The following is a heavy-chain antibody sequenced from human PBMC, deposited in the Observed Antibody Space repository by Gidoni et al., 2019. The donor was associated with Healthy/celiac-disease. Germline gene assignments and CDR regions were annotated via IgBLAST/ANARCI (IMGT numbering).Heavy chain of an antibody. CDR1: GDSIPSYY. V-gene: IGHV4-59*01. CDR2: IYYSGST. J-gene: IGHJ2*01. Sequence: QVQLQESGPGLVKPSETLSLTCTVSGDSIPSYYWSWIRQPPGKVLDWIGYIYYSGSTNYNPPLKSRVTISVDTSKNQFSLKLSSVTAADTAVYYCASPGAPYDYGGNSEPRYWYFDLWGRGTLVTVSS. CDR3: ASPGAPYDYGGNSEPRYWYFDL. D-gene: IGHD4-17*01.